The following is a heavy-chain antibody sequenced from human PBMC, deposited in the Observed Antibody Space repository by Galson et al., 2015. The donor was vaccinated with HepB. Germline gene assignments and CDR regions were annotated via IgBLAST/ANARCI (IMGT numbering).Heavy chain of an antibody. CDR1: GFTFTNYV. V-gene: IGHV3-23*01. Sequence: SLRLSCAASGFTFTNYVMNWVRLAPGKGLEWVSTITGGDGSTFYGDSVKGRFTISRDNSKNTLYLQMNSLRAEDTALYYCTRGGGVDVWGLGTTVTVSS. J-gene: IGHJ6*02. CDR2: ITGGDGST. CDR3: TRGGGVDV.